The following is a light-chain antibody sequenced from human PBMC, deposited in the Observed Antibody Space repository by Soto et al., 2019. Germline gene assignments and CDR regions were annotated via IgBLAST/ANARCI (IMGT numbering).Light chain of an antibody. CDR3: SSFTTTNTLI. Sequence: QSVLTQPASVSGSPGQSITISCTGTDSDVGAYNFVSWYQQHAGKAPRLIIFDVINRPSGVSDRFSGSKSGNTASLTISGLQADDEADYYCSSFTTTNTLIFGGGTKLTVL. CDR2: DVI. CDR1: DSDVGAYNF. J-gene: IGLJ2*01. V-gene: IGLV2-14*03.